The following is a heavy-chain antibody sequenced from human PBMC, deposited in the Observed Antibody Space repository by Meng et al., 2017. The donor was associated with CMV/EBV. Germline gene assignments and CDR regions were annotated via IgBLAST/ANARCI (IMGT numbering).Heavy chain of an antibody. CDR3: ARDAGITVAGNPAGDYYYCGVDV. CDR2: TDYRSKWYN. D-gene: IGHD6-19*01. CDR1: GYSFSSNSSA. J-gene: IGHJ6*02. Sequence: SETLSLTCAISGYSFSSNSSAWNWMRQSPSRGLERLGRTDYRSKWYNDYAVSVKSRITINPDTSENEFSLQLNSVTPEDTAVYYCARDAGITVAGNPAGDYYYCGVDVWGQGTTVTVSS. V-gene: IGHV6-1*01.